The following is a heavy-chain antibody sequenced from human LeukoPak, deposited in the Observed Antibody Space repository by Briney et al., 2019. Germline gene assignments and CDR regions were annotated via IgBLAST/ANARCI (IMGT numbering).Heavy chain of an antibody. V-gene: IGHV1-18*01. J-gene: IGHJ4*02. CDR1: GGSFSDYS. Sequence: GASVKVSCKADGGSFSDYSINWVRQAPGQGLEWMGWISAYNGHTKYAQKFQGGVTMTTDTSTSTAYMELRSLRSDDTAVYYCARDLTHRRNYDTSGYQIVPAFWGQGTLVTVSS. CDR2: ISAYNGHT. D-gene: IGHD3-22*01. CDR3: ARDLTHRRNYDTSGYQIVPAF.